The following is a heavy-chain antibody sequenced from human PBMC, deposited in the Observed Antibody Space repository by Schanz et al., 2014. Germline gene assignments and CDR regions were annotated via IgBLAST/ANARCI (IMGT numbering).Heavy chain of an antibody. CDR2: ISRGGGST. V-gene: IGHV3-23*01. D-gene: IGHD2-2*01. CDR3: ARVKYCTITRCYRTETEGIYYMDV. CDR1: GFTFSDYW. Sequence: EVQLLESGGGLVQPGGSLRLSCTASGFTFSDYWMSWVRQAPGQGLEWVSSISRGGGSTYYADSMKGRFTISRDNSKNTLYLQMKSLRSKDTAVYYCARVKYCTITRCYRTETEGIYYMDVWGKGTTVTVSS. J-gene: IGHJ6*03.